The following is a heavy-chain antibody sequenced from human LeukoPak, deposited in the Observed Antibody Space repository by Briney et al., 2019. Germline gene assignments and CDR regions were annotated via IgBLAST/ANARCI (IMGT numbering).Heavy chain of an antibody. V-gene: IGHV4-38-2*01. J-gene: IGHJ4*02. D-gene: IGHD3-22*01. CDR3: ARHDSSGYTGIDY. CDR2: IYHGGST. Sequence: SETLSLTCGVSGYSISSGYYWGWIRQPPGNGLEWIGSIYHGGSTYYNPSLKSRLTLSVDKSNNQFSLKVTSVTAADTAVYYCARHDSSGYTGIDYWGQGTLVTVSS. CDR1: GYSISSGYY.